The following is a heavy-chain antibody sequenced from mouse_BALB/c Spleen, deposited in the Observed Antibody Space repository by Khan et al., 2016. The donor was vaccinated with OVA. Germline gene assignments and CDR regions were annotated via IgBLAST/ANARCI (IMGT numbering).Heavy chain of an antibody. Sequence: QVQLQQSGPGLVAPSQSLSITCTISGFSLTNYGVHWVRQPPGKGLEWLVVIWSDGSTTYNSALKSRLTVDKDNSKSQVFLKMYSLQTDDTAMYFCARQPYYHYNIMDYWGQGTSVTVSS. V-gene: IGHV2-6-1*01. CDR1: GFSLTNYG. CDR3: ARQPYYHYNIMDY. J-gene: IGHJ4*01. D-gene: IGHD2-10*01. CDR2: IWSDGST.